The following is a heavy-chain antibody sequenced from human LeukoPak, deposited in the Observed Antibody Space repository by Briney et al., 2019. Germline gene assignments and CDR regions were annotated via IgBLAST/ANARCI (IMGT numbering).Heavy chain of an antibody. D-gene: IGHD5-18*01. V-gene: IGHV1-69*13. CDR1: GGTFSSYA. J-gene: IGHJ4*02. Sequence: ASVKVSCKASGGTFSSYAISWVRQAPGQGLEWMGGIIPIFGTANYAQKFQGRVTITADESTSTAYMELSSLRSEDTAVYYCARIGYSYGLVRNYFNYWGQGTLVTVSS. CDR2: IIPIFGTA. CDR3: ARIGYSYGLVRNYFNY.